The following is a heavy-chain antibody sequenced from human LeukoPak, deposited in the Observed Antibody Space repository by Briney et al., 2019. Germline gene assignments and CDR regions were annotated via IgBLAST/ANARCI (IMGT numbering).Heavy chain of an antibody. CDR2: IIDSGVST. CDR1: GFTFNTYA. D-gene: IGHD1-26*01. CDR3: AKGSRRSYPYYFDY. J-gene: IGHJ4*02. Sequence: PGGSLRLSCAASGFTFNTYAMAWVRQAPGKGLGWVSAIIDSGVSTYYGDSAKGRFAISRDNSRNTLYLQMSNLRAEDTAIYYCAKGSRRSYPYYFDYWGQGTLVTVSS. V-gene: IGHV3-23*01.